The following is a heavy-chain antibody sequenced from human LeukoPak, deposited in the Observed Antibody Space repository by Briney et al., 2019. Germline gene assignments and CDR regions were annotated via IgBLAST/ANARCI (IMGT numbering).Heavy chain of an antibody. D-gene: IGHD2-21*02. CDR2: INWNGGNI. J-gene: IGHJ4*02. CDR1: GFTFDDYA. Sequence: PGGSLRLSCAASGFTFDDYAMHWVRQAPGKGLEWVSGINWNGGNIGYADSVKGRFTISRDNAKNSLYLQMNSLRAEDTAVYYCAKGGDSHNYWGQGTLVTVSS. V-gene: IGHV3-9*01. CDR3: AKGGDSHNY.